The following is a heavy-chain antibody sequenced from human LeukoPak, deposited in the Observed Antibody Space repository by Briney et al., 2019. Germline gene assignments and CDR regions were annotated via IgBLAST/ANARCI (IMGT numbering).Heavy chain of an antibody. CDR3: ARQPNLGLLRFGDRWFDY. CDR1: GGTFSSYA. D-gene: IGHD3-10*01. V-gene: IGHV1-69*06. J-gene: IGHJ4*02. Sequence: VASVKVSCKASGGTFSSYAISWVRQAPGQGLEWMGGIIPIFGTANYAQKFQGRVTITADKSTSTAYMELSSLRSEDTAVYYCARQPNLGLLRFGDRWFDYWGQGTLVTVSS. CDR2: IIPIFGTA.